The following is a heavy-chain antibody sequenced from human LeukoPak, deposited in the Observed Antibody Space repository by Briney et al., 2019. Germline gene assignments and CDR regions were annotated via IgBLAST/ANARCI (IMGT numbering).Heavy chain of an antibody. CDR3: ASGYDYVWGSSPWSPMDV. Sequence: PGGSLRLSFAASGFTVSSNYMSWVRQAPGKGLELVSVIYSGGSTYYADSVKGRFTISRDNSKNTLYLQMNSLRAEATAVYYCASGYDYVWGSSPWSPMDVWGKGPTVTISS. D-gene: IGHD3-16*01. CDR1: GFTVSSNY. V-gene: IGHV3-66*01. CDR2: IYSGGST. J-gene: IGHJ6*03.